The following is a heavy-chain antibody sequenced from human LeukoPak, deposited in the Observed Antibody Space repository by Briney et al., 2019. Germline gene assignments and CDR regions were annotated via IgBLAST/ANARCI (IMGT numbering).Heavy chain of an antibody. Sequence: PGGSLRLSCAASGFTFSRSWMDWVRQAPGKGLEWVANIKEDGSETHYVDSAKGRFTIPRDNAKNTLFLQVDSLRVEDTAIYYCSYSLNYWGQGTLVTVSS. CDR1: GFTFSRSW. CDR2: IKEDGSET. J-gene: IGHJ4*02. D-gene: IGHD2-21*01. CDR3: SYSLNY. V-gene: IGHV3-7*01.